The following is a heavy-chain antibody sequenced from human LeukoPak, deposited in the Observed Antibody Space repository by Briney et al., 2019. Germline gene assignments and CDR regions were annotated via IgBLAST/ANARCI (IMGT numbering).Heavy chain of an antibody. D-gene: IGHD4-17*01. V-gene: IGHV1-2*06. Sequence: ASVKVSCKASGYTFTGYYMHWVRQAPGQGLEWMGRINPNSGGTNYAQKFQGRVTITTDESTSTAYMELSSLRSEDTAVYYCASEVTGNYGDYVSYYYYYMDVWGKGTTVTVSS. J-gene: IGHJ6*03. CDR3: ASEVTGNYGDYVSYYYYYMDV. CDR1: GYTFTGYY. CDR2: INPNSGGT.